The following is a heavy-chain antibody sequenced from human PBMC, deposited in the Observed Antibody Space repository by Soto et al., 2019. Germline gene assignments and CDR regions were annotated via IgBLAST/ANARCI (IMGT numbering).Heavy chain of an antibody. CDR2: MNADGSEK. CDR1: GFTFSNNW. V-gene: IGHV3-7*05. Sequence: ELHLVESGGDLVQPGGSLRLSCTASGFTFSNNWMAWVRQAPGKGLEWVANMNADGSEKYYVDSAKGRFTISRDNGKNSLYLQMNSLRGDDTAVYYCARDVKGGYCDLWGRGTLVTVSS. CDR3: ARDVKGGYCDL. J-gene: IGHJ2*01. D-gene: IGHD1-26*01.